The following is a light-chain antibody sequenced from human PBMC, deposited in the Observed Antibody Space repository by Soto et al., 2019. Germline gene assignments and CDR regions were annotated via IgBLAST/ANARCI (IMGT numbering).Light chain of an antibody. V-gene: IGKV3-20*01. Sequence: EVVLTQSPNTLSLSPGERATLSCWASQSLRSSYLAWYQRKPGQAPRLLMFGASRRATGIPDRFNVSGSGTDFILTISRLDPEDVAVYYSQQHGTSPYTLGQGTLLEIK. CDR1: QSLRSSY. CDR3: QQHGTSPYT. CDR2: GAS. J-gene: IGKJ2*01.